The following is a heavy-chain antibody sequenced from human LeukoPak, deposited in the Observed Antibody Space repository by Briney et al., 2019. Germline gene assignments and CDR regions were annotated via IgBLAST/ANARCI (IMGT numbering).Heavy chain of an antibody. J-gene: IGHJ4*02. D-gene: IGHD3-22*01. CDR3: ARGGPEYYYDSSGYQSAFDY. V-gene: IGHV1-3*01. CDR1: GYTFSNYA. CDR2: INAGNGNT. Sequence: GASVKVSCKASGYTFSNYAMHWVRQAPGQRLEWMGWINAGNGNTNYAQKLQGRVTMTTDTSTSTAYMELRSLRSDDTAVYYCARGGPEYYYDSSGYQSAFDYWGQGTLVTVSS.